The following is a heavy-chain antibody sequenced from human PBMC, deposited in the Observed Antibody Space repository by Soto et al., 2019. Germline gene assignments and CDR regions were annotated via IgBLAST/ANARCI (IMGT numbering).Heavy chain of an antibody. CDR2: ISAYNGNT. Sequence: GASVKVSCKASGYTFTSYGISWVRQAPGQGLEGMGWISAYNGNTNYAQKLQGRVTMTTDTSTSTAYMELRSLRSDDTAVYYCSMSRHIAASDHNCFDPWGQGTLVTVSS. V-gene: IGHV1-18*04. CDR1: GYTFTSYG. J-gene: IGHJ5*02. D-gene: IGHD6-13*01. CDR3: SMSRHIAASDHNCFDP.